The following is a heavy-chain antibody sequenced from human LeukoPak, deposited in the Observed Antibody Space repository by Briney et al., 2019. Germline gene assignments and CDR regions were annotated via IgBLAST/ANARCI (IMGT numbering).Heavy chain of an antibody. CDR2: IIPIFGTA. CDR1: GGTFSSYA. J-gene: IGHJ3*02. V-gene: IGHV1-69*05. D-gene: IGHD4-11*01. Sequence: GASVKVSCKASGGTFSSYAISWVRQAPGQGLEWMGGIIPIFGTANYAQKFQGRVNITRDTSASTAYMELSSLRSEDMAVYYCARYDYNDYDAFDIWGQGTMVTVSS. CDR3: ARYDYNDYDAFDI.